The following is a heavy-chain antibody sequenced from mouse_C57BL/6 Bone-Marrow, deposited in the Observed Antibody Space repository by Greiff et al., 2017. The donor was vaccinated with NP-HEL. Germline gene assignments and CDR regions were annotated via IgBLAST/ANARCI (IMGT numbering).Heavy chain of an antibody. D-gene: IGHD2-14*01. CDR1: GFNIKDDY. V-gene: IGHV14-4*01. Sequence: EVQVVESGAELVRPGASVKLSCTASGFNIKDDYMHWVKQRPEQGLEWIGWIDPENGDTEYASKFQGKATITADTSSNTAYLQLSSLTSEDTAVYYCTTRYRGGYWGQGTTLTVSS. J-gene: IGHJ2*01. CDR2: IDPENGDT. CDR3: TTRYRGGY.